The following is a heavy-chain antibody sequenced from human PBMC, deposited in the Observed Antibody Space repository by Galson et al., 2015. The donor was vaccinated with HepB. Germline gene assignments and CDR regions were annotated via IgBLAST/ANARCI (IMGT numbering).Heavy chain of an antibody. Sequence: SLRLSCAASGFTFNTYVMSWVRQAPGKGLEWVAAISGSGGSTYYADSVKGRFTISRDSSKNTLFLQMNSLRAEDTAIYYCARDYDSTWTYYFDYGGQGPLVTVAS. CDR3: ARDYDSTWTYYFDY. J-gene: IGHJ4*02. CDR1: GFTFNTYV. V-gene: IGHV3-23*01. D-gene: IGHD6-13*01. CDR2: ISGSGGST.